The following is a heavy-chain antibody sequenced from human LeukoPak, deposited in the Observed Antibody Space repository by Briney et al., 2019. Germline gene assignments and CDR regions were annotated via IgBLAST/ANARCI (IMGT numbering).Heavy chain of an antibody. J-gene: IGHJ4*02. D-gene: IGHD2-8*01. V-gene: IGHV4-39*07. CDR2: IYYTGST. CDR1: RGSVSSSTYY. CDR3: TAEKNGSPHY. Sequence: SETLSLTCTVSRGSVSSSTYYWSWVRQPPGKGLEWIASIYYTGSTYYNPSLKSRVTISLDISKNEFFLTMTSVTAADTAVYFCTAEKNGSPHYWGQGTQVTVSS.